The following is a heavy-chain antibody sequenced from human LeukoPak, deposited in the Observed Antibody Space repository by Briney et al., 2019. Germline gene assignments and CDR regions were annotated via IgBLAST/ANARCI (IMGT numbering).Heavy chain of an antibody. CDR2: ISSSGSTI. CDR3: ARVRSGYYHDAFDI. J-gene: IGHJ3*02. CDR1: GFTFSGYY. D-gene: IGHD3-22*01. Sequence: AGGSLRLSCAASGFTFSGYYMSWIRQAPGKGLEWVSYISSSGSTIYYADFVKGRFTISRDNAKNSLHLQMNSLRVEDTAVYYCARVRSGYYHDAFDIWGQGTMVTVSS. V-gene: IGHV3-11*04.